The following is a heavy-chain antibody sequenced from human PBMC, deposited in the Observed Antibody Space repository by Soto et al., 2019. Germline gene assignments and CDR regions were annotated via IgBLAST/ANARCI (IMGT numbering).Heavy chain of an antibody. CDR2: ISTTGNT. CDR1: CDTITSFS. J-gene: IGHJ4*02. D-gene: IGHD1-7*01. Sequence: SETLSLTCTFSCDTITSFSWNWIRQSAGKGLEWIGRISTTGNTHYNPSLESRVTMSLDTSKNRFSLKLTSVTAADTAVYYCEGESGENWSYEAYWGQGTLVTVSS. CDR3: EGESGENWSYEAY. V-gene: IGHV4-4*07.